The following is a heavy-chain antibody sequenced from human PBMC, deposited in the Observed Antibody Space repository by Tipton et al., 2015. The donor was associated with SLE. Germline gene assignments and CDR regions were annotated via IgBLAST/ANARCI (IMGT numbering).Heavy chain of an antibody. CDR3: ARDLSGSFDY. CDR1: GYSISSGYY. D-gene: IGHD1-26*01. CDR2: IYTSGST. J-gene: IGHJ4*02. V-gene: IGHV4-61*09. Sequence: TLSLTCTVSGYSISSGYYWSWIRQPAGKGLEWIGYIYTSGSTNYNPSLKSRVTISVDTSKNQFSLKLSSVTAADTAVYYCARDLSGSFDYWGQGTLVTVSS.